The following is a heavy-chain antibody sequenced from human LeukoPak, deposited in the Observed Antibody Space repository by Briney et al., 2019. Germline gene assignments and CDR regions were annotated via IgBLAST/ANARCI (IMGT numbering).Heavy chain of an antibody. CDR2: IYTSGST. D-gene: IGHD4-23*01. Sequence: SETLSLTCTVSGGSISSYYWSWIRQPAGKGLEWIGRIYTSGSTNYNPSLKSRVTMSVDTSKNQFSLKLSSVTAADTAVYYCARHVRPLIPGYGGANDAFDIWGQGTMVTVSS. J-gene: IGHJ3*02. V-gene: IGHV4-4*07. CDR1: GGSISSYY. CDR3: ARHVRPLIPGYGGANDAFDI.